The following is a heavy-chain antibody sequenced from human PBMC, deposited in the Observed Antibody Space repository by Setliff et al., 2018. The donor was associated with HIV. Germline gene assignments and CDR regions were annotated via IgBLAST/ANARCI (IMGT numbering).Heavy chain of an antibody. CDR1: GYSISSGYY. V-gene: IGHV4-38-2*01. CDR2: IHQSGTT. D-gene: IGHD2-15*01. CDR3: GLAMGGHCSDGRCYCFDL. J-gene: IGHJ4*02. Sequence: PSETLSLTCPSVSGYSISSGYYWGWIRHSPGEGLEWIGSIHQSGTTSYSPSLKSRVSISIDRSKNQFSLRLSSVTAADTAVYYCGLAMGGHCSDGRCYCFDLWGQGALVTVS.